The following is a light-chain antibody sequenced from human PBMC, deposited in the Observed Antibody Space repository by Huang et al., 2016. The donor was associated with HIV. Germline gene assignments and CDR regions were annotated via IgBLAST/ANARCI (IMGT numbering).Light chain of an antibody. CDR3: QQYENWPRT. CDR2: GTS. Sequence: EIVMTQSPATLSVSPGGRATLSCRASQSVDRSLAWYQQKPGQTPRLLIYGTSTRATGIPARFSGSGSETEFTLTISSLQSEDFAVYYCQQYENWPRTFGQGTGLEIK. CDR1: QSVDRS. V-gene: IGKV3-15*01. J-gene: IGKJ2*01.